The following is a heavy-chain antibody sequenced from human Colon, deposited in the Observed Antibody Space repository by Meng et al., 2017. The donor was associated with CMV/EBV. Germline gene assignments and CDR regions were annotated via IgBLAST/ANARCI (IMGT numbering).Heavy chain of an antibody. CDR3: ARDRSYGSGTSSD. CDR2: IYYTGSD. CDR1: GDFISSSSYD. Sequence: VSGDFISSSSYDWGWIRQPPGKGLEWIACIYYTGSDYYNPSLKSRITISVDTSKNQFSLDVSSVTVADTAVYYCARDRSYGSGTSSDWGRGTLVTVSS. V-gene: IGHV4-39*07. D-gene: IGHD3-10*01. J-gene: IGHJ4*02.